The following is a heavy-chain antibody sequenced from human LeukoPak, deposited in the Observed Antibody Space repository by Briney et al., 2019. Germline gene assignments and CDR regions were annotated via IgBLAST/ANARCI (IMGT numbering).Heavy chain of an antibody. Sequence: SQTLSLTCAVSGGSISSGGYSWSWIRQPPGKGLEWIGYIYHSGSTYYNPSLKSRVTISVDTSKNQFSLKLSSVTAADTAVYYCASSPVVITTLSYYYYGMDVRGQGTTVTVSS. D-gene: IGHD3-22*01. V-gene: IGHV4-30-2*05. CDR3: ASSPVVITTLSYYYYGMDV. CDR1: GGSISSGGYS. CDR2: IYHSGST. J-gene: IGHJ6*02.